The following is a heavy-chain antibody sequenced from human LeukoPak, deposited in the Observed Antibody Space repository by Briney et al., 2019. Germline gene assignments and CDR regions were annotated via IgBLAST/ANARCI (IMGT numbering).Heavy chain of an antibody. J-gene: IGHJ4*02. CDR3: ACRKRLRGYSGYATPFDY. Sequence: SVKVSCKASGGTFSSYTISWVRQAPGQGLEWMGRIIPILGIANYAQKFQGRVTITADKSTSTAYMELSSLRSEDTAVYYCACRKRLRGYSGYATPFDYWGQGTLVTVSS. V-gene: IGHV1-69*02. CDR2: IIPILGIA. CDR1: GGTFSSYT. D-gene: IGHD5-12*01.